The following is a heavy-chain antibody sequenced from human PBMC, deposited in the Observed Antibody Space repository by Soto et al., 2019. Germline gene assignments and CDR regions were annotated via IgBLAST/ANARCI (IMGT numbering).Heavy chain of an antibody. V-gene: IGHV4-34*01. J-gene: IGHJ5*02. D-gene: IGHD3-10*01. Sequence: PSETLSLTCAVYGGSFSGYYWSWIRQPPGKGLEWIGEINHSGSTNYNPSLKSRVTISVDTSKNQFSLKLSSVTAADTAVYYCAREGLLWFGEFGFDPWGQGTLVPVSS. CDR2: INHSGST. CDR1: GGSFSGYY. CDR3: AREGLLWFGEFGFDP.